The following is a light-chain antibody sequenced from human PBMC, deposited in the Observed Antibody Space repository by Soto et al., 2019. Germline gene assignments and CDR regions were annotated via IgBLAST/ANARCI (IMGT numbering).Light chain of an antibody. CDR1: ENVRTF. CDR2: GAS. J-gene: IGKJ2*01. Sequence: EVVLTQSPATLSLSPGERATLSCRASENVRTFVDWYQQKPGQAPRLLIYGASNRATGIPARFSGSGSGTDFTLTISNLEPEDFAVYLCQQYGDSPSTFGQGTKLEIK. V-gene: IGKV3-11*01. CDR3: QQYGDSPST.